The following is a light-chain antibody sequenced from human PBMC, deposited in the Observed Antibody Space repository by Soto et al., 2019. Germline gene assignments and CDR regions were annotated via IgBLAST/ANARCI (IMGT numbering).Light chain of an antibody. CDR2: ATS. Sequence: EIVLTQSPDTLSLSPGERATLSCRASQSLSNNIYLAWYQQKPGQAPRLLVFATSARATGVPDRFRGSRSGTDFTLTISSLQPEDSATYYCHQYYNRPPWTFGQGTKVDI. CDR3: HQYYNRPPWT. J-gene: IGKJ1*01. CDR1: QSLSNNIY. V-gene: IGKV3D-7*01.